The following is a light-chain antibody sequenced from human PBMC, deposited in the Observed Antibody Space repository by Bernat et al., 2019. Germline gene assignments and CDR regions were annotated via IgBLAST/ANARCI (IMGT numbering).Light chain of an antibody. V-gene: IGKV1D-16*01. CDR2: AAS. CDR1: QGIGSW. J-gene: IGKJ4*01. Sequence: DIQMTQSPSSLSASVGDRVTITCRASQGIGSWLAWYQQKPEKAPKSLIHAASSFQSGVPSRFSGSGSVTDSTLTISNLQPEDFATYYCQRYTSYPLTFGGGSKVEIK. CDR3: QRYTSYPLT.